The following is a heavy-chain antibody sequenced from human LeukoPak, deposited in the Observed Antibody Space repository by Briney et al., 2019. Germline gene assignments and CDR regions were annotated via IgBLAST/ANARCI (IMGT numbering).Heavy chain of an antibody. Sequence: GGSLRLSCAASGFTFSSYGMHWVRQAPGKGLEWVAFIRYDGSNKYYADSVKGRFTISRDNSKNTLYLQMNSLRAEDTAVYYCAKKTVREFEGGYWGQGTLVTVSS. CDR3: AKKTVREFEGGY. V-gene: IGHV3-30*02. J-gene: IGHJ4*02. CDR2: IRYDGSNK. CDR1: GFTFSSYG. D-gene: IGHD3-10*01.